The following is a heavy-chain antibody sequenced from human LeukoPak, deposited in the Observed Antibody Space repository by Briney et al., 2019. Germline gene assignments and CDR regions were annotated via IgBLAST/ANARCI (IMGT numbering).Heavy chain of an antibody. CDR3: ARESRKARGIYIVRKKERYYYYMDV. CDR2: IKQDGSEK. D-gene: IGHD3-10*01. Sequence: GESLRLSCAASGFTFSSYWMSWIRQAPGKGLEWVANIKQDGSEKYYLYSVRGGFTISRDTAKNLLYLQMTRPTAEDTAYYYCARESRKARGIYIVRKKERYYYYMDVGGKGTTITV. CDR1: GFTFSSYW. J-gene: IGHJ6*03. V-gene: IGHV3-7*01.